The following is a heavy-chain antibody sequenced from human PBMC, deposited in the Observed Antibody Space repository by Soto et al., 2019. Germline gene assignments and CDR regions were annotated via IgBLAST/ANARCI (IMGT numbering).Heavy chain of an antibody. D-gene: IGHD3-10*01. Sequence: PSETLSLTCAVYGGSFSGYYWSWIRQPPGKGLEWIGEINHSGSTNYDPSLKSRVTISVDTSKNQFSLKLSSVTAADTAVYYCARGAAGGFGELLYQYPNYFDYWGQGTLVTVSS. CDR1: GGSFSGYY. CDR3: ARGAAGGFGELLYQYPNYFDY. V-gene: IGHV4-34*01. CDR2: INHSGST. J-gene: IGHJ4*02.